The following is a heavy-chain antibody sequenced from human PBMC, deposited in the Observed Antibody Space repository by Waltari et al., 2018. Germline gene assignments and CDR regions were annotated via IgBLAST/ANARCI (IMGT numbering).Heavy chain of an antibody. D-gene: IGHD3-22*01. Sequence: EVQLLESGGGLVQPGGSLRLSCAASGFTFSSYAMSWVRQAPGKGLEWVSVIYSGGSTYYADSVKGRFTISRDNSKNTLYLQRNSLRAEDTAVYYCAKENYYDSSGHFDYWGQGTLVTVSS. CDR2: IYSGGST. CDR3: AKENYYDSSGHFDY. J-gene: IGHJ4*02. CDR1: GFTFSSYA. V-gene: IGHV3-23*03.